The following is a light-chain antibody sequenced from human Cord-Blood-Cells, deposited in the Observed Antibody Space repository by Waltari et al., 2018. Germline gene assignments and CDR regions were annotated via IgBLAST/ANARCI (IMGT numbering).Light chain of an antibody. V-gene: IGKV3-11*01. CDR2: DAS. Sequence: EIVLTQSPATMSLVSGERATLSCRASQIVSSYLAWYQQKPGQVPRLLIYDASNRATGIPARFSGSGSGTDFTLTISSLEPEDFAVYYCQQRSNWPRTFGQGTKVEIK. CDR1: QIVSSY. CDR3: QQRSNWPRT. J-gene: IGKJ1*01.